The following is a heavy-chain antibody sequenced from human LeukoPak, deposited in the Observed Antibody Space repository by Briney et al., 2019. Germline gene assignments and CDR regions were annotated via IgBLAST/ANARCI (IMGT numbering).Heavy chain of an antibody. D-gene: IGHD1-26*01. CDR3: ARGGWGVGATRVDY. V-gene: IGHV4-34*01. Sequence: SETLSLTCAVYGGSFSGYYWSWIRQPPGKGLEWIGEINHSGSTNYNPSLKSRVTISVDTSKNQFSLKLSSVTAADTAVYYCARGGWGVGATRVDYWGQGTLSPSPQ. CDR2: INHSGST. CDR1: GGSFSGYY. J-gene: IGHJ4*02.